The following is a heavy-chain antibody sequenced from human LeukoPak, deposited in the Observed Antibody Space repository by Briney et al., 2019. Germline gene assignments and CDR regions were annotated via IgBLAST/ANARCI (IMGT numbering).Heavy chain of an antibody. CDR1: GGSFSGYY. CDR2: INHSGST. V-gene: IGHV4-34*01. D-gene: IGHD2-15*01. Sequence: SETLSLTCAVYGGSFSGYYWSWIRQPPGKGLEWIGEINHSGSTNYNPSLKSRVTISVDTSKNQFSLKLSSVTAADTAVYYCAAEGVAFDYWGQGTLVTVSS. CDR3: AAEGVAFDY. J-gene: IGHJ4*02.